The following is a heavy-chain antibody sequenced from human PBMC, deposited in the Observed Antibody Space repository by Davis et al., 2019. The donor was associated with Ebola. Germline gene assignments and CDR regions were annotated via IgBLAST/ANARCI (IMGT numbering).Heavy chain of an antibody. CDR2: TYYKSKWYN. CDR1: GDSVSTAG. J-gene: IGHJ4*02. D-gene: IGHD5-12*01. CDR3: ARGWLRSGFDY. Sequence: PSETLSLTCAISGDSVSTAGWNWIRQSPSRGLEWPGRTYYKSKWYNYYAVSVKSRITINPDTSKNQFSLQLNSVTPEDTAVYYCARGWLRSGFDYWGQGTLVIVSS. V-gene: IGHV6-1*01.